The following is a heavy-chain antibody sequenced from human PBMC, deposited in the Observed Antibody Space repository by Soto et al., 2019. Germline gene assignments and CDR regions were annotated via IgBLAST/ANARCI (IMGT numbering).Heavy chain of an antibody. CDR3: ARDGIGGTAFRGFLDY. CDR2: ISSGGST. Sequence: GSLRLSCAASAFTFSNYGMSWVRQAPGKGLEWVSAISSGGSTFSAESVKGRFTISRDNSKNTLYLQMNNLRAEDTAVYYCARDGIGGTAFRGFLDYWGQGTLVTVS. CDR1: AFTFSNYG. D-gene: IGHD1-7*01. J-gene: IGHJ4*02. V-gene: IGHV3-23*01.